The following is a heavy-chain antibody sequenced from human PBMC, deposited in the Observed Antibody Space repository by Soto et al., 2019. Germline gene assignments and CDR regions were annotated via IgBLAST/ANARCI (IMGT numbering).Heavy chain of an antibody. CDR2: MNPNSGNT. J-gene: IGHJ6*03. V-gene: IGHV1-8*01. Sequence: QVQLVQSGAEVKNPGASVKVSCKASGYTFTSYDINWVRQATGQGLEWMGWMNPNSGNTGYAQKFQGRVTMTRNTSISTAYMELSSLRSEDTAVYYCAKGLAARRYYYYMDVWGKGTTVTVSS. CDR1: GYTFTSYD. D-gene: IGHD6-6*01. CDR3: AKGLAARRYYYYMDV.